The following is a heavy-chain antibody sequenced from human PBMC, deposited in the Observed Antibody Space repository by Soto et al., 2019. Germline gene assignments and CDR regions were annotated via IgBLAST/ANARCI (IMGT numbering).Heavy chain of an antibody. V-gene: IGHV4-39*01. CDR1: GGSISSSSYY. CDR3: ARQDQSQIKPFDI. J-gene: IGHJ3*02. CDR2: IYYGGST. Sequence: KTSETLSLTCTVSGGSISSSSYYWGWIRQPPGKGLEWIGSIYYGGSTYYNPSLKSRVTISVDTSKNQFSLKLNSVTAADTAIYYCARQDQSQIKPFDIWGQGTMVTVSS.